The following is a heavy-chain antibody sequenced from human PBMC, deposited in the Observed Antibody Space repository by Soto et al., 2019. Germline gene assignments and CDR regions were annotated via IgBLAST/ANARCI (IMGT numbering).Heavy chain of an antibody. CDR3: AKDIVGAPEFDY. V-gene: IGHV3-30*18. J-gene: IGHJ4*02. D-gene: IGHD1-26*01. CDR2: ISYDGSNK. CDR1: GFTFSSYG. Sequence: PGGSLRLSCAASGFTFSSYGMHWVRQAPGKGLEWVAVISYDGSNKYYAGSVKGRFTISRDNSKNTLYLQMNSLRAEDTAVYYCAKDIVGAPEFDYWGQGTLVTVSS.